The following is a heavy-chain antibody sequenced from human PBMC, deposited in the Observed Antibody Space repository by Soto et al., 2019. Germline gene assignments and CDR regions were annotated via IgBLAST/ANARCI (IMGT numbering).Heavy chain of an antibody. CDR1: GFTFSNFA. J-gene: IGHJ4*02. D-gene: IGHD6-6*01. CDR2: ISGGGGTT. CDR3: AKAMSTPSRPRNYFDY. V-gene: IGHV3-23*01. Sequence: GGSLRLSWAASGFTFSNFAMIWVRQAPGKGLEWVSVISGGGGTTYYADSVKGRFTISRDNSKNTLYLQMDSLRAEDTALYYCAKAMSTPSRPRNYFDYWGQGTLVTVSS.